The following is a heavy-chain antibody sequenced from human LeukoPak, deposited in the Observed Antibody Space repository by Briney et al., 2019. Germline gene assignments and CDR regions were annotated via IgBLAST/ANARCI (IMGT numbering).Heavy chain of an antibody. CDR2: IYYSGST. J-gene: IGHJ4*02. Sequence: SQTLSLTCTVSGGSISSGGYYWSWIRQHPGKFLEWVGYIYYSGSTYYNPSLKSRVTISVDTSKNQFSLKLSSVTAEDTAVYYCARGTGSFGHPSTYFDYWGQGTLVTVSS. D-gene: IGHD3-10*01. V-gene: IGHV4-31*03. CDR3: ARGTGSFGHPSTYFDY. CDR1: GGSISSGGYY.